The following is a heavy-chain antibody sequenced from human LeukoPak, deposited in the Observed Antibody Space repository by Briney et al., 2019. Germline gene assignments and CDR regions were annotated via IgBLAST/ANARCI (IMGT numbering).Heavy chain of an antibody. CDR1: GGSISSYY. V-gene: IGHV4-59*01. CDR2: IYYSGST. J-gene: IGHJ4*02. CDR3: ARNQGSYSYGLDY. Sequence: PSETLSLTCTVSGGSISSYYWSWIRQPPGKGLEWIGYIYYSGSTNYNPSLKSRVTISVDTSKNQFSLKLSSVTAADTAVYYCARNQGSYSYGLDYWGQGTLVTVSS. D-gene: IGHD5-18*01.